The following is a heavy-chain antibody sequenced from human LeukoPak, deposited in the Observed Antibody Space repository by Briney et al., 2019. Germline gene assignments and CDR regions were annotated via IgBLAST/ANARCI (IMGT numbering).Heavy chain of an antibody. CDR3: ATGPTMPEPDTSPGLLDF. D-gene: IGHD2-2*01. CDR1: GYSLTGLS. V-gene: IGHV1-24*01. CDR2: VDTESGAA. Sequence: ASVKVSCKVSGYSLTGLSTHWVRQAPGNGLEWMGGVDTESGAAMYAQKLQGRVTMTEDTSTDTAYMEMNSLTSDDTAVYYCATGPTMPEPDTSPGLLDFWGQGTLVTVSS. J-gene: IGHJ4*02.